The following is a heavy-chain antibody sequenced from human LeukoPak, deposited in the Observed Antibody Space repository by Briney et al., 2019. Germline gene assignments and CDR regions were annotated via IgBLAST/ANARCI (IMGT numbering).Heavy chain of an antibody. D-gene: IGHD5-24*01. CDR2: ISGSGGST. V-gene: IGHV3-23*01. J-gene: IGHJ6*02. Sequence: GGSLRLSCAASGFTFSSCAMTWVRQAPGKGLEWVSAISGSGGSTYYADSVKGRFTISRDNSKNTLYLQMNSLRAEDTAVYYCAKGLEMATNNYGMDVWGQGTTVTVSS. CDR3: AKGLEMATNNYGMDV. CDR1: GFTFSSCA.